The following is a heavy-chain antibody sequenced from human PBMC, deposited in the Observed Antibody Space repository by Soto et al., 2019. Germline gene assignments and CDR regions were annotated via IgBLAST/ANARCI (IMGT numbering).Heavy chain of an antibody. CDR2: IYYSGST. CDR1: GGSISSGDYY. V-gene: IGHV4-30-4*01. CDR3: ARANYDFWSGYSYYFDY. Sequence: QVQLQESGPGLVKPSQTLSLTCTVSGGSISSGDYYWSWIRQPPGKGLEWIGYIYYSGSTYYNPCLKSRVTISVDTSQNQFSLKLSSVTAADTAVYYCARANYDFWSGYSYYFDYWGQGTLVTVSS. D-gene: IGHD3-3*01. J-gene: IGHJ4*02.